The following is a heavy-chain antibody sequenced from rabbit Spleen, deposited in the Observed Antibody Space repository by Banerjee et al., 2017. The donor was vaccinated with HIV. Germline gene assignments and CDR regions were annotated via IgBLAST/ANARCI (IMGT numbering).Heavy chain of an antibody. D-gene: IGHD6-1*01. Sequence: QSLEESGRDLVKPGGTLTLTCKASGFSFSSSYYMCWVRQAPGKGLEWIGCIYVGSIGDTYYASWAKGRFTISKTSSTTVTLQMTSLTAADTATYLCARASVGGYAGYAYGSNLWGPGTLVTVS. CDR2: IYVGSIGDT. J-gene: IGHJ4*01. CDR1: GFSFSSSYY. CDR3: ARASVGGYAGYAYGSNL. V-gene: IGHV1S40*01.